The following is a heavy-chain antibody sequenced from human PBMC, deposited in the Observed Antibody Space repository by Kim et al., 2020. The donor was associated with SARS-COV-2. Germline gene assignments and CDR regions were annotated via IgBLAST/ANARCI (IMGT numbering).Heavy chain of an antibody. V-gene: IGHV4-59*13. Sequence: SETLSLTCTVSGGSISSYYWSWIRQPPGKGLEWIGYIYYSGSTNYNPSLKSRVTISVDTSKNQFSLKLSSVTAADTAVYYCASDSSGWYRNWYFDLWGRGTLVTVSS. D-gene: IGHD6-19*01. CDR1: GGSISSYY. CDR3: ASDSSGWYRNWYFDL. J-gene: IGHJ2*01. CDR2: IYYSGST.